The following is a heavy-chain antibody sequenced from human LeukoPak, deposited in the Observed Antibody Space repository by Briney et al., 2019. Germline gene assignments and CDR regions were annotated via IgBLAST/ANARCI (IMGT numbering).Heavy chain of an antibody. CDR1: GFTFSSYS. V-gene: IGHV3-21*01. CDR2: ISSTSSYI. CDR3: ATGLPRVNSGSGNWFDP. D-gene: IGHD3-10*01. J-gene: IGHJ5*02. Sequence: GGSLRLSCAASGFTFSSYSMNWVRQAPGKGLEWVSSISSTSSYIYYADSVKGRFTISRDSAKNSLYLQMNSLRAEDTAVYYCATGLPRVNSGSGNWFDPWGQGTLVTVSS.